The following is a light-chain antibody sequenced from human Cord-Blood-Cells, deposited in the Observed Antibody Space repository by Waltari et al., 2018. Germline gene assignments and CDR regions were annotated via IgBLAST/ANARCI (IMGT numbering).Light chain of an antibody. CDR2: EGS. Sequence: QSALTQPASASGSPGQSITISCTGTSSYVGSYNLVSWYQQHPGKAPKLMIYEGSKRPSGVSNRFSGSKSGNTASLTISGLQAEDEADYYCCSYAGSSTSVFGGGTKLTVL. J-gene: IGLJ2*01. V-gene: IGLV2-23*01. CDR1: SSYVGSYNL. CDR3: CSYAGSSTSV.